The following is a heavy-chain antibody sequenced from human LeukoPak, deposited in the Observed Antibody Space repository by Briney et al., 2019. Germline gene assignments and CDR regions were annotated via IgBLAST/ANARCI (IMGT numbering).Heavy chain of an antibody. D-gene: IGHD3-9*01. CDR1: GYTFTGYY. V-gene: IGHV1-2*02. J-gene: IGHJ6*03. CDR2: INPNSGGT. Sequence: GASVKVSCKASGYTFTGYYMHWVRQAPGQGLEWMGWINPNSGGTNYAQKFQGRVTMTRDTSISTAYMELSRLRSDDTAVYYCARAAVDDWLSELYYYYYYMDVWGKGTTVTISS. CDR3: ARAAVDDWLSELYYYYYYMDV.